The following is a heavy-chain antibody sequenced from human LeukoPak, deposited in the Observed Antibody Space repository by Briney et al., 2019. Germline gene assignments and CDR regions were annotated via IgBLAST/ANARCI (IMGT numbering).Heavy chain of an antibody. D-gene: IGHD2-2*01. J-gene: IGHJ6*03. CDR3: ARDHRGYQLPQLNSYYYMDV. Sequence: QPGGSLRLSCAASGFTFSTYWMSWVRQAPGKGLEWVANIKQDGSEKYYVDSVKGRFTISYDSAKNSLYLQMNSLRAEDTAMYYCARDHRGYQLPQLNSYYYMDVWGKGTTVTVS. CDR2: IKQDGSEK. V-gene: IGHV3-7*01. CDR1: GFTFSTYW.